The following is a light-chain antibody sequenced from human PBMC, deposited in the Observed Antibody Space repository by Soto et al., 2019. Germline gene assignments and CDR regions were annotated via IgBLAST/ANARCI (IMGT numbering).Light chain of an antibody. V-gene: IGLV2-14*03. CDR2: DVS. CDR3: NSYSSSATYV. CDR1: SSDVGGYNF. J-gene: IGLJ1*01. Sequence: QSALTQPASVSGSPGQSITISCTGTSSDVGGYNFVSWYQQYPGRAPKVMIYDVSNRPSGVSHRFYGSKSGNTASLTISGLQADDEADYYCNSYSSSATYVFGTGTKLTVL.